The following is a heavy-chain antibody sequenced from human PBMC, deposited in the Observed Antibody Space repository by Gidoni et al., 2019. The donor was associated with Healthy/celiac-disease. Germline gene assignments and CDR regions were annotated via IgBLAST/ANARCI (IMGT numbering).Heavy chain of an antibody. V-gene: IGHV4-31*03. D-gene: IGHD5-12*01. CDR3: ARDRGPTRRFDY. CDR2: IYYSGST. Sequence: QVQLQESGPGLVKPSQTLSLTCTVSGGSISSGGYYWSCIRQHPGKGLEWIGYIYYSGSTYYNPSLKSRVTISVDTSKNQFSLKLSSVTAADTAVYYCARDRGPTRRFDYWGQGTLVTVSS. CDR1: GGSISSGGYY. J-gene: IGHJ4*02.